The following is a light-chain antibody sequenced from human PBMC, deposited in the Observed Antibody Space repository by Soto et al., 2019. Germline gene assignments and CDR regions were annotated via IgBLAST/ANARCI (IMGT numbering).Light chain of an antibody. CDR2: GAS. CDR3: QQDYNLPRGT. Sequence: EIVMTQSPATLSLSPGERATLSCRASQSVSSSYLSWYQQKPVQAPRLLIYGASTRATGIPARFSGSGSGTDFTLTISSLQPEDFAVYYCQQDYNLPRGTFGQGTKLEIK. CDR1: QSVSSSY. V-gene: IGKV3D-7*01. J-gene: IGKJ2*02.